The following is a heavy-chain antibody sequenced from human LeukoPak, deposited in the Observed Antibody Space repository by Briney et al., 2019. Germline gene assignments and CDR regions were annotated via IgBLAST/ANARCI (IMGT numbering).Heavy chain of an antibody. Sequence: ASVKVSCKASGYTFTSYDINWVRQATGQGLEWMGWMNPNSGNTGYAQKFQGRVTMTRDTSISTAYMELSRLRSDDTAVYYCARDLAAAAPGGAFDIWGQGTMVTVSS. CDR1: GYTFTSYD. CDR3: ARDLAAAAPGGAFDI. D-gene: IGHD6-13*01. CDR2: MNPNSGNT. J-gene: IGHJ3*02. V-gene: IGHV1-8*01.